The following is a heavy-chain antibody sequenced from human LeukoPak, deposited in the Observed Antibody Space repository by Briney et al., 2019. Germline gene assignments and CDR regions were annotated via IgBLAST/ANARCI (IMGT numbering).Heavy chain of an antibody. CDR1: GFTFSSYW. J-gene: IGHJ4*02. CDR2: INSDGSST. V-gene: IGHV3-74*01. D-gene: IGHD3-3*01. Sequence: GGSLRLSCAASGFTFSSYWMHWARQAPGKGLVWVSRINSDGSSTSYADSVKGRFTISRDNAKNTLYLQMNSLRAEDTAVYYCAREQASLPFGIDYWGQGTLVTVSS. CDR3: AREQASLPFGIDY.